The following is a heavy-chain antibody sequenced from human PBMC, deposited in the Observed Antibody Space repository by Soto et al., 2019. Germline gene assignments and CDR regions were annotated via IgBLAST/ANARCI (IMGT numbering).Heavy chain of an antibody. CDR2: IYYTGST. CDR3: ARSRAHCSSTSCYDYYYGMDV. J-gene: IGHJ6*02. CDR1: GGSINSDDYY. Sequence: SETLSLTCTVSGGSINSDDYYWNWIRQPPGKGLEWIGYIYYTGSTYYNPSLRSRVTISLDTSKKHFSLKLSSVTAADAAVYYCARSRAHCSSTSCYDYYYGMDVWGQGTTVTVS. D-gene: IGHD2-2*01. V-gene: IGHV4-30-4*01.